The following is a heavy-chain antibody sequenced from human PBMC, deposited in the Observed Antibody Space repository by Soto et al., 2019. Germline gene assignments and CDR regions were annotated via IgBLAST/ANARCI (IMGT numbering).Heavy chain of an antibody. V-gene: IGHV4-34*01. D-gene: IGHD6-6*01. CDR2: ISHSGST. J-gene: IGHJ3*02. CDR1: GGSFSGYY. Sequence: QVQLQQWGAGLLKPSETLSLTCAVYGGSFSGYYWSWIRQPPGKGLEWIGEISHSGSTNYNPSLKSRVTISVDASKNQCSLKLSSVTAADTAVYYCASMDSSSSGDFDIWGQGTMVTVSS. CDR3: ASMDSSSSGDFDI.